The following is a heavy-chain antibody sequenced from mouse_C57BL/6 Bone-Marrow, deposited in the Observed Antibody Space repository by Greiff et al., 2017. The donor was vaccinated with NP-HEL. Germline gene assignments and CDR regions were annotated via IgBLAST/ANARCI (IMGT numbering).Heavy chain of an antibody. CDR1: GYTFTSYW. CDR3: ARGELTGTVDYFDY. Sequence: QVQLKQPGTELVKPGASVKLSCKASGYTFTSYWMHWVKQRPGQGLEWIGNINPSNGGTNYNEKFKSKATLTVDKSSSTAYMQLSSLTSEDSAVYYCARGELTGTVDYFDYWGQGTLVTVSA. CDR2: INPSNGGT. J-gene: IGHJ3*01. V-gene: IGHV1-53*01. D-gene: IGHD4-1*01.